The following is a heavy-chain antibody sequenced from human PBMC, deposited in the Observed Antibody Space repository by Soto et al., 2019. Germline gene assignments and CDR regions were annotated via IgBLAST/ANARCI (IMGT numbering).Heavy chain of an antibody. D-gene: IGHD2-15*01. CDR3: ARHTICSGGSCYSGGYYYYGMDV. CDR2: IYPGDSDT. V-gene: IGHV5-51*01. Sequence: PGESLKISCKGSGYSFTSYWIGWVRQMPGKGLEWMGIIYPGDSDTRYSPSFQGQVTISADKSISTAYLQWSSLKASDTAMYYCARHTICSGGSCYSGGYYYYGMDVWGQGTTVTVSS. CDR1: GYSFTSYW. J-gene: IGHJ6*02.